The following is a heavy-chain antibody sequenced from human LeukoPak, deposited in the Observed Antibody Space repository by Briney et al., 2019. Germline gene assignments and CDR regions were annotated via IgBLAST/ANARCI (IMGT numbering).Heavy chain of an antibody. D-gene: IGHD3-16*01. V-gene: IGHV3-23*01. CDR3: ARLGRYADY. Sequence: GGSLRRSCAASGFTFTNYAMTWVRQVPGKGLEWVSHISGSGGSSYHVDSVKGRFTISRDNSKNTLYLQMNSLRAEDTAVYYCARLGRYADYWGQGTLVTVSS. J-gene: IGHJ4*02. CDR2: ISGSGGSS. CDR1: GFTFTNYA.